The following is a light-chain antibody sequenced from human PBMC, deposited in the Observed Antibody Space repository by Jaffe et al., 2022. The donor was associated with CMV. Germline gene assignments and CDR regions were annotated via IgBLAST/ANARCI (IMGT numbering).Light chain of an antibody. Sequence: QSVLTQPPSASGTPGQRVTSSCAGNNSNIGSNSVHWYQHLPGTAPRLLIYNNDQRPSGVSARFSGSKSGTSASLAISGLQSEDEADYYCAAWDDSLNGVVFGGGTKLTVL. CDR3: AAWDDSLNGVV. J-gene: IGLJ2*01. V-gene: IGLV1-44*01. CDR1: NSNIGSNS. CDR2: NND.